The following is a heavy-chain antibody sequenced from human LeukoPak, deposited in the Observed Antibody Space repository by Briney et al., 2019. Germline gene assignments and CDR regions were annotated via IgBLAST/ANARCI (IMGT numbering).Heavy chain of an antibody. CDR3: SRSFGCYDFDY. J-gene: IGHJ4*02. Sequence: NPSETLSLTCAVYGGSFSGYYWSWIRQPPGKGLEWIGEINHSGSTNYNPSLKSRVTISVDTSKNQFSLKLSSVTPAHPAVYYCSRSFGCYDFDYWGQGTLLTVSS. V-gene: IGHV4-34*01. CDR1: GGSFSGYY. D-gene: IGHD2-2*01. CDR2: INHSGST.